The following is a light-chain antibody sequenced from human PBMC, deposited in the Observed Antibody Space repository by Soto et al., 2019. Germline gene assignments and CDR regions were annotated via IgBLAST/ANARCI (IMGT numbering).Light chain of an antibody. CDR1: QSVSSY. CDR3: QQRNNWPGT. Sequence: ERAPLSCRASQSVSSYLAWYXQKXGQXXRXXXYDASNMASGVPARFSGSGSGTDFTLTISSLEPEDFAVYYCQQRNNWPGTFGQGTKVDIK. J-gene: IGKJ1*01. CDR2: DAS. V-gene: IGKV3-11*01.